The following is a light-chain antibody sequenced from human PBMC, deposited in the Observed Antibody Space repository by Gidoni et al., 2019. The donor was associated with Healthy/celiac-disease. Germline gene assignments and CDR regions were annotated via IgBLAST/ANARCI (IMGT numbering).Light chain of an antibody. J-gene: IGKJ1*01. CDR3: QQRSNWPGT. CDR2: DAS. Sequence: EIVLTPSPATLSLSPGERATLPCRASQSVSSYLTWYQQKPGQAPRLLIYDASNRATGIPARFSGSGSGTDFTLTISSLEPEDFAVYYCQQRSNWPGTIGQGTKVEIK. V-gene: IGKV3-11*01. CDR1: QSVSSY.